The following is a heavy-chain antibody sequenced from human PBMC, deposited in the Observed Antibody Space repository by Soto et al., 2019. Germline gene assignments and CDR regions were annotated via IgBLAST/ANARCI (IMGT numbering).Heavy chain of an antibody. D-gene: IGHD6-19*01. CDR3: ARVPILIAGAGTGWFDP. Sequence: PSETLSLTCTVSGGSISSYYWSWIRQPPGKGLEWIGYIYYSGSTNYNPSLKSRVTISVDTSKNQFSLKLSSVTAADTAVYYCARVPILIAGAGTGWFDPWGQGTLVTVSS. V-gene: IGHV4-59*01. J-gene: IGHJ5*02. CDR2: IYYSGST. CDR1: GGSISSYY.